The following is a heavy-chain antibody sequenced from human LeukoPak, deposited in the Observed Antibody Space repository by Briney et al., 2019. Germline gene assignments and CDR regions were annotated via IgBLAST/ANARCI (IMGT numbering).Heavy chain of an antibody. D-gene: IGHD3-10*01. CDR2: SSASGDSP. CDR1: GFTFNNYA. Sequence: GGSLRLSCTASGFTFNNYAMSWVRQARGKGLEWVSASSASGDSPYYADSVKGRFTISRDNSKNTLDLQMNSLRVEDTAVYYCAKGVYGSGSYREYFEQWGQGTLVTVSS. J-gene: IGHJ1*01. CDR3: AKGVYGSGSYREYFEQ. V-gene: IGHV3-23*01.